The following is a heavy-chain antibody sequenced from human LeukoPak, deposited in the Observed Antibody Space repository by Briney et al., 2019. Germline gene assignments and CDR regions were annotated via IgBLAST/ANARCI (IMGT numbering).Heavy chain of an antibody. V-gene: IGHV4-38-2*01. CDR2: IYHSGST. D-gene: IGHD4-17*01. Sequence: SETLSPTCAVSGYSISSGYYWGWIRQPPGKGLEWIGSIYHSGSTYYNPSLKSRVTISVDTSKNQFSLKLSSVTAADTAVYYCARRDYGDYPFDYWGQGTLVTVSS. CDR3: ARRDYGDYPFDY. J-gene: IGHJ4*02. CDR1: GYSISSGYY.